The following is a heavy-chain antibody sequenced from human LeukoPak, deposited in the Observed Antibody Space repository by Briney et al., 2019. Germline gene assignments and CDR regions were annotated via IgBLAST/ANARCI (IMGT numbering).Heavy chain of an antibody. Sequence: ASVKASCKASGYTFTSYAMNWVRQAPGQGLEWMGWFNTNTGNPTYAQGFTGRFVFSLDTSVSTAYLQISSLKAEDTAVYYCARLSQSISSSWYFAFDIWGQGTMVTVSS. V-gene: IGHV7-4-1*02. D-gene: IGHD6-13*01. CDR2: FNTNTGNP. J-gene: IGHJ3*02. CDR3: ARLSQSISSSWYFAFDI. CDR1: GYTFTSYA.